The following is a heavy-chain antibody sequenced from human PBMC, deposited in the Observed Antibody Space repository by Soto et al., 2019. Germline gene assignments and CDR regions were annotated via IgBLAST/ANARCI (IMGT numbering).Heavy chain of an antibody. V-gene: IGHV3-33*01. Sequence: QVQLVESGGGVVQPGRSLRRSCAASGFTFSSYGMHWVRQAPGKGLEWVSVIWYDGSNKYYADSVKGRFTISRDNSKNTLYLQMNSLRAEDTAVYYCAREGTAMDSFDYWGQGTLVTVSS. CDR2: IWYDGSNK. CDR3: AREGTAMDSFDY. D-gene: IGHD5-18*01. J-gene: IGHJ4*02. CDR1: GFTFSSYG.